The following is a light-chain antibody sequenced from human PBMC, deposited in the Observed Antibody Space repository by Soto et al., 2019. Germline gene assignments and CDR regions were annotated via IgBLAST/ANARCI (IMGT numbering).Light chain of an antibody. CDR2: AAS. CDR3: QQYGGSPPWT. CDR1: HSVANNY. J-gene: IGKJ1*01. V-gene: IGKV3-20*01. Sequence: EFVLTQSPGTLSLSPGERATLSCRASHSVANNYLAWYQQKHGQAPRLIIFAASSRATGVPHRFSASGSGTDFTLTISRLEPEDFAVYFCQQYGGSPPWTFGHGTKVDIK.